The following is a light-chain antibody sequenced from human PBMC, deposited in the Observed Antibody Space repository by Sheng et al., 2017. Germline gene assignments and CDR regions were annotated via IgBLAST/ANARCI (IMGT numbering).Light chain of an antibody. V-gene: IGKV3-20*01. CDR1: QSLSSTY. Sequence: EIVLTQSPGTLSLSPGERATLSCRASQSLSSTYLAWYQQKPGQAPRLLIYGASSRATGIPDRFSGSGSGTDFTLTITRLEPEDFAVYYCQQYAGSPLTFGQGTRLEIK. CDR2: GAS. CDR3: QQYAGSPLT. J-gene: IGKJ5*01.